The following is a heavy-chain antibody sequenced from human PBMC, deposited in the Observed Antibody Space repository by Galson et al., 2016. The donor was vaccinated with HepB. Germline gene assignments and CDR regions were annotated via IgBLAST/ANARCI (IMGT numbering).Heavy chain of an antibody. Sequence: SLRLSCAASGFTFSSYGMHWVRQAPGKGLEWVAVIWYDGSNKYYADPVKGRFTISRDNSKNTLYLQMNSLRAEDTAVYYCVRDFRVADFWGQGMLVTVSS. CDR1: GFTFSSYG. CDR2: IWYDGSNK. CDR3: VRDFRVADF. V-gene: IGHV3-33*01. D-gene: IGHD3-10*01. J-gene: IGHJ4*02.